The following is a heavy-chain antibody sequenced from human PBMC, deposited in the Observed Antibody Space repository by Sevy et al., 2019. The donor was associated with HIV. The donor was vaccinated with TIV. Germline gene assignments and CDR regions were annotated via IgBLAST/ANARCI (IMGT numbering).Heavy chain of an antibody. CDR2: ISFDGGNE. CDR3: ALERLSSAVAEYFHN. J-gene: IGHJ1*01. Sequence: GGSLRLSCAASGFTFNFFSMHWVRQAPGNGLEWVATISFDGGNEHYADSVKGRFTISRDNSKNSLFLQMNSLRADDSAVYYCALERLSSAVAEYFHNLGQGTMVTVSS. CDR1: GFTFNFFS. D-gene: IGHD1-1*01. V-gene: IGHV3-30-3*01.